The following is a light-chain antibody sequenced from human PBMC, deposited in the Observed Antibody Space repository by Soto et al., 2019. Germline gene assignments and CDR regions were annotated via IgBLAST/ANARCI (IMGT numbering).Light chain of an antibody. V-gene: IGKV1-39*01. CDR1: QGIGSY. Sequence: IHLTQSPSSLSASVGSRVTITCRASQGIGSYLAWYQQTPGEAPKLLIFAASTLQSGVPSRFSGSRSGPDFTLTISSLQPEDFATYYCQQSYSSPPTFGQGTKVDIK. CDR2: AAS. CDR3: QQSYSSPPT. J-gene: IGKJ1*01.